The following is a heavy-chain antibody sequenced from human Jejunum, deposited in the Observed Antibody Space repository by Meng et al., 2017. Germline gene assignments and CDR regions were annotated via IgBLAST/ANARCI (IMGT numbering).Heavy chain of an antibody. J-gene: IGHJ4*02. CDR1: GDSISSTNW. CDR2: IYHSGRT. V-gene: IGHV4-4*02. D-gene: IGHD5-12*01. CDR3: ARGVGDIRVGFDY. Sequence: QVHPPASGPGLVKPSGTLSLTCEVSGDSISSTNWWDWLRQPPGKGLEWIGEIYHSGRTNFNPSLESRVTISVDESKNQFSLTLNSVTAADTAVYYCARGVGDIRVGFDYWGQGILVTVPS.